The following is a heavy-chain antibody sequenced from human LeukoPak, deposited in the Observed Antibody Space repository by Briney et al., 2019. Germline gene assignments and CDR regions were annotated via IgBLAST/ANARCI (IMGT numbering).Heavy chain of an antibody. CDR3: AKVAAAGYLNFDY. V-gene: IGHV3-23*01. Sequence: GGSLRLSCAASGLSFSSHWMSWVRQAPGKGLEWVSAISGSGGSTYYADSVKGRFTISRDNSKNTLYLQMNSLRAGDTAVYYCAKVAAAGYLNFDYWGQGTLVTVSS. J-gene: IGHJ4*02. CDR1: GLSFSSHW. CDR2: ISGSGGST. D-gene: IGHD6-13*01.